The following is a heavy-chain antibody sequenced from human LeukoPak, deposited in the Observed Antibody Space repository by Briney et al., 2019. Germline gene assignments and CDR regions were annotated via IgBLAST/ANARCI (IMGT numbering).Heavy chain of an antibody. Sequence: SETLSLTCSVSGDSISSRSYYWGWIRQPPGKGLEWIGSVYYSGSTYDNPSLKSRVTISVDTSKNQVSLKLRSVTAADTAVYYCARLLYDRSGYYYFDYWGQGTLVTVSS. CDR1: GDSISSRSYY. CDR3: ARLLYDRSGYYYFDY. V-gene: IGHV4-39*01. D-gene: IGHD3-22*01. CDR2: VYYSGST. J-gene: IGHJ4*02.